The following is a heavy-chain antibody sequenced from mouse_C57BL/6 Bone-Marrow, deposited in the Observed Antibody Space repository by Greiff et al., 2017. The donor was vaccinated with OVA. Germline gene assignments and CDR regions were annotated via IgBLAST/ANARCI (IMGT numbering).Heavy chain of an antibody. CDR2: IDPENGDT. D-gene: IGHD1-1*01. J-gene: IGHJ4*01. CDR1: GFNIKDDY. V-gene: IGHV14-4*01. Sequence: EVQVVESGAELVRPGASVKLSCTASGFNIKDDYMHWVKQRPEQGLEWIGWIDPENGDTEYASKFQGKATITADTSSNTAYLQLSSLTSEDTAVYYCTTRMGFYYGSTYYAMDYWGQGTSVTVSS. CDR3: TTRMGFYYGSTYYAMDY.